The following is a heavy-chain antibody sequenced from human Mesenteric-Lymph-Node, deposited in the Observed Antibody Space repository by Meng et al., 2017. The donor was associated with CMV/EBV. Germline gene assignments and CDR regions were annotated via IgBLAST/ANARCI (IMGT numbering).Heavy chain of an antibody. CDR3: GRHPPYKPFDF. CDR1: GASLCRRHYL. D-gene: IGHD1-14*01. Sequence: CTLSGASLCRRHYLWGWLRQPPGKGLEWIGNVYHIENTVYNPSLKSRVTISLDTSKNQFSLRLSSVTAADTAVYYCGRHPPYKPFDFWSQGTLVTVSS. V-gene: IGHV4-39*01. CDR2: VYHIENT. J-gene: IGHJ4*02.